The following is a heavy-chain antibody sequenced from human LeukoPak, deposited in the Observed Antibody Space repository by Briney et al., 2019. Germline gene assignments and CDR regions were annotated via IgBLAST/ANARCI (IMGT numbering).Heavy chain of an antibody. CDR1: GFTVSSNY. CDR3: ARERVIAAAGDGFDS. Sequence: GGSLRLSCAASGFTVSSNYMNWVRQAPGKGLEWVSYISSSSTTIFYADSVKGRFTISRDNAKNSLFLQMNGLRDEDTALYYCARERVIAAAGDGFDSWGQGTLVTVSS. CDR2: ISSSSTTI. D-gene: IGHD2-21*01. V-gene: IGHV3-48*02. J-gene: IGHJ4*02.